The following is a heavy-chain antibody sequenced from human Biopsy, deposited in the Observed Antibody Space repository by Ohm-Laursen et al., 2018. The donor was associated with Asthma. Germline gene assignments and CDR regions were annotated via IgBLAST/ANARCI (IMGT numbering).Heavy chain of an antibody. D-gene: IGHD6-6*01. J-gene: IGHJ2*01. V-gene: IGHV4-39*02. CDR2: IYYSGRT. Sequence: TLSLTYIVSGDAMSTSDSYWGWIRQSPGKGLEWIGSIYYSGRTYYNPSLESRVTISADTSKNHFSLKVTSVTAADTAVYYCARAVSSSSYWYFDLWGRGDLVTVSS. CDR3: ARAVSSSSYWYFDL. CDR1: GDAMSTSDSY.